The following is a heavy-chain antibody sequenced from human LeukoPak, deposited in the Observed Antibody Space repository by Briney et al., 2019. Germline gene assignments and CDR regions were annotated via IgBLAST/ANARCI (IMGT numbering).Heavy chain of an antibody. Sequence: SVKVSCKASGYTFTSYGISWVRQAPGQGLEWMGGIIPIFGTANYAQKFQGRVTITADESTSTAYMELSSLRSEDTAVYYCARETYGSGSYTYPYYYYYYMDVWGKGTTVTISS. J-gene: IGHJ6*03. CDR2: IIPIFGTA. D-gene: IGHD3-10*01. CDR1: GYTFTSYG. CDR3: ARETYGSGSYTYPYYYYYYMDV. V-gene: IGHV1-69*13.